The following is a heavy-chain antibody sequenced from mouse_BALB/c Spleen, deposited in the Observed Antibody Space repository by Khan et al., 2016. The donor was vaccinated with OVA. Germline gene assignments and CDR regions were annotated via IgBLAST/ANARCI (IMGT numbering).Heavy chain of an antibody. D-gene: IGHD1-3*01. CDR1: AYTFTNYR. J-gene: IGHJ1*01. Sequence: QIQLVQSGPELKKPGETVKISCKASAYTFTNYRMNWMKQAPGKGLKWMGWINTYTGEPTYEDNFKGRFAFSLETSASAAYLQINSLKNEDMATYFCARETSYWYFDVWGAGTTVTVSS. CDR3: ARETSYWYFDV. CDR2: INTYTGEP. V-gene: IGHV9-1*02.